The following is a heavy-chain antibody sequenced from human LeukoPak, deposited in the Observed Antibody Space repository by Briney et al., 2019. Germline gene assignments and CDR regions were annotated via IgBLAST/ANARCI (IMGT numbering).Heavy chain of an antibody. Sequence: ESGPTLVNPTQTLTLTCTFSGFSLSTSGMCVSWIRQPPGKALEWLARIDWDDDKYYSTSLKTRLTISKDTSKNQVVLTMTNMDPVDTATYYCARTPNYYDSSGYYYRYFDYWGQGTLVTVSS. CDR2: IDWDDDK. V-gene: IGHV2-70*11. D-gene: IGHD3-22*01. J-gene: IGHJ4*02. CDR1: GFSLSTSGMC. CDR3: ARTPNYYDSSGYYYRYFDY.